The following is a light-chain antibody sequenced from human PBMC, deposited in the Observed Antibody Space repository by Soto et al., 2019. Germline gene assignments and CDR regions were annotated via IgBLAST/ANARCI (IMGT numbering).Light chain of an antibody. J-gene: IGLJ3*02. CDR1: SSNIGSNY. CDR2: RNN. Sequence: QSVLTQPPSASGTPGQRVTISCSGSSSNIGSNYVYWYQQLPGTAPKLLIYRNNQRPSGVPDRFSGSKSGTSASLAISGLRFEDEGDYYCAAWDDSLSGWVFGGGTKLTVL. CDR3: AAWDDSLSGWV. V-gene: IGLV1-47*01.